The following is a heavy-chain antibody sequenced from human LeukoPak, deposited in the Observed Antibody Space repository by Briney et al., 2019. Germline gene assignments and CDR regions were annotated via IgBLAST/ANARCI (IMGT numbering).Heavy chain of an antibody. CDR2: IFPSGTT. V-gene: IGHV3-53*01. CDR1: GFVVTSNY. Sequence: GGSLRLSCAVSGFVVTSNYMSWVRQASGKGPEWVAVIFPSGTTYHADFVKGRFAISRDSSTNTLSLQMNSLRADDTAIYYCLRGGQWVIFDNWGQGSLVTVSS. J-gene: IGHJ4*02. D-gene: IGHD2-21*01. CDR3: LRGGQWVIFDN.